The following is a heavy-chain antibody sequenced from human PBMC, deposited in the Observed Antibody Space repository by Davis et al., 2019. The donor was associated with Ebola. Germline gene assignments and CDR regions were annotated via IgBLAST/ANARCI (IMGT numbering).Heavy chain of an antibody. D-gene: IGHD6-19*01. Sequence: AASVKVSCKASGYTFTSYYMHWVRQAPGQGLEWMGIINPSGGSTSYAQKFQGRVTMTRDTSTSTVYMELSSLRSEDTAVYYCARVSPWWLGSTKNWFDPWGQGTLVTVSS. J-gene: IGHJ5*02. CDR3: ARVSPWWLGSTKNWFDP. CDR1: GYTFTSYY. CDR2: INPSGGST. V-gene: IGHV1-46*03.